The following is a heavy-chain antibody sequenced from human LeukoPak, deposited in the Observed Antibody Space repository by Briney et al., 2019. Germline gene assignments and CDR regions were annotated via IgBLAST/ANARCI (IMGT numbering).Heavy chain of an antibody. V-gene: IGHV3-13*01. CDR1: EFPFVAYN. Sequence: GGPLNFSCQASEFPFVAYNMNWSPQPTGKVLEWVSAISTAGDTYYPGSVKGRFTISRENAKNSLYLQMNRLRAGDTAVYYCARGNILTGYNLWGQGTLVTVSS. CDR2: ISTAGDT. CDR3: ARGNILTGYNL. D-gene: IGHD3-9*01. J-gene: IGHJ4*02.